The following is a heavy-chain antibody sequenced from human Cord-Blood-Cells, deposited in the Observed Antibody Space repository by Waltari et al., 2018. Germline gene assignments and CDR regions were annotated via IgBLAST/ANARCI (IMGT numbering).Heavy chain of an antibody. CDR3: ARDRYYGSGSYYN. Sequence: QVQLVQSGAEVKKPGASVKVSCKASGYTFTGYYMHWVRQAPGQGLEWIGWINRNRGGTNYAQKFQGRVTMTRETSISTAYMELSRLRSDDTAVYYCARDRYYGSGSYYNWGQGTLVTVSS. D-gene: IGHD3-10*01. V-gene: IGHV1-2*02. J-gene: IGHJ4*02. CDR2: INRNRGGT. CDR1: GYTFTGYY.